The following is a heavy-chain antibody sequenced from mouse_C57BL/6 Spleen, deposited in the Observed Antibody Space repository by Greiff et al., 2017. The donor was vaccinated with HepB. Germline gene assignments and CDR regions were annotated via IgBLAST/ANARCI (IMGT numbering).Heavy chain of an antibody. CDR3: ARDPSGDGYYGFDY. Sequence: EVQLQQSGPELVKPGASVKISCKASGYTFTDYYMNWVKQSHGKSLEWIGDINPNNGGTSYNQKFKGKATLTVDKSSSTAYMELRSLTSEDSAVYYCARDPSGDGYYGFDYWGQGTTLTVSS. D-gene: IGHD2-3*01. CDR2: INPNNGGT. V-gene: IGHV1-26*01. CDR1: GYTFTDYY. J-gene: IGHJ2*01.